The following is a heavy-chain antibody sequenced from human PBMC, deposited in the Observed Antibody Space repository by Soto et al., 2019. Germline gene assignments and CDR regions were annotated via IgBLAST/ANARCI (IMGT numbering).Heavy chain of an antibody. CDR2: VDPEDGET. CDR3: ATTFLMTTVTTSGTTGVGISD. V-gene: IGHV1-69-2*01. Sequence: EVQLVQSGAEVKKPGATVKISCKVSGYTFTDYYMHWVQQAPGKGLEWMGLVDPEDGETIYAEKFQGRVNITADTSTDTAYMELSSLRSEDTAVYYCATTFLMTTVTTSGTTGVGISDWGQGTLVTVSS. CDR1: GYTFTDYY. J-gene: IGHJ4*02. D-gene: IGHD4-17*01.